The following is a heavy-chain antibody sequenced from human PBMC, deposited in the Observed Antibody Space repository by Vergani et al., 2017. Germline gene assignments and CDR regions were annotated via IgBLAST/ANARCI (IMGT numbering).Heavy chain of an antibody. CDR2: IRYDGSNK. J-gene: IGHJ3*02. D-gene: IGHD1-26*01. Sequence: QVQLVESGGGVVQPGGSLRLSCAASGFTFSSYGMHWVRQAPGKGLEWVAFIRYDGSNKYYADSVKGRFTISRDNSKNTLYLQMNSLRAADTAVYYCAKHQGGVWRVIVGANGGGIDIWGQGTMVTVSS. CDR1: GFTFSSYG. V-gene: IGHV3-30*02. CDR3: AKHQGGVWRVIVGANGGGIDI.